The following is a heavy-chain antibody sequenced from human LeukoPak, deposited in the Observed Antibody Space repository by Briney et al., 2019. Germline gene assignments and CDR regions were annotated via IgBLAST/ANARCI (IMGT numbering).Heavy chain of an antibody. CDR3: ATSYDSKTAPYDL. CDR1: GASISSYC. J-gene: IGHJ5*02. D-gene: IGHD3-3*01. V-gene: IGHV4-4*09. Sequence: SETLSLTCTVSGASISSYCWTWVRQPPGKGLEWIGYIYTSGRTNYNPSLKSRVSMSVDTSKNQLSMELRFLTAADTAVYYCATSYDSKTAPYDLWGQGTLVTVSS. CDR2: IYTSGRT.